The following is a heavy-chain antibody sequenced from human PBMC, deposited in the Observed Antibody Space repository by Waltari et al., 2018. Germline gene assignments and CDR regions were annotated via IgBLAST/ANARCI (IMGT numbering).Heavy chain of an antibody. CDR3: ARDEEGVGSSWLNDAFDI. CDR2: IYYSGST. V-gene: IGHV4-59*01. CDR1: GGSISSYY. D-gene: IGHD6-13*01. Sequence: QVQLQESGPGLVKPSETLSLTCTVSGGSISSYYWSWIRQPPGKGLEWIGYIYYSGSTNYNPSLKSRVTISVDTSKNQFSLKLSSVTAADTAVYYCARDEEGVGSSWLNDAFDIWGQGTMVTVSS. J-gene: IGHJ3*02.